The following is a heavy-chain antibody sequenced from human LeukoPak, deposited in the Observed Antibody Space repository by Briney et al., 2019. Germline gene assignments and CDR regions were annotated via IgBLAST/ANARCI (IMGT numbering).Heavy chain of an antibody. V-gene: IGHV3-74*01. CDR3: AREGPAAGLDY. D-gene: IGHD6-13*01. CDR1: GFGFSSHW. Sequence: GESLRLSCAASGFGFSSHWMHWVRQAPGKGLVWVSRTNSDGSVRNYADSVEGRFIISRDNAKNTLYLQMNSLRAEDTAVYYCAREGPAAGLDYWGQGTLVTVSS. J-gene: IGHJ4*02. CDR2: TNSDGSVR.